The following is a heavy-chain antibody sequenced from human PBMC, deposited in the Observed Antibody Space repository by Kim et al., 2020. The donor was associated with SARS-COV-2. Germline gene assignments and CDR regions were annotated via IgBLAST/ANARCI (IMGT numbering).Heavy chain of an antibody. CDR1: GAYISSSSYY. D-gene: IGHD6-19*01. CDR2: IYYSGST. CDR3: ARGNAVAVAGATGVWFDP. J-gene: IGHJ5*02. V-gene: IGHV4-39*06. Sequence: SETLSLTCTVSGAYISSSSYYWGRIRQPPGKGLEWIVSIYYSGSTYYNPSLKSRVTVFVDMSKNQLPLKLSPVTAADTAVYYCARGNAVAVAGATGVWFDPGGQGTLVTVSS.